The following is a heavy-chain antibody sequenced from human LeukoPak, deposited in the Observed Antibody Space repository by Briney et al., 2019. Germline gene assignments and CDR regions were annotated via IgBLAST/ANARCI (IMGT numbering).Heavy chain of an antibody. V-gene: IGHV3-30*01. Sequence: GGSLRLSCAASGFTFSGYAMHWVRQAPGKGLEWLALISNDGKIKYYAGSVQGRFTISRDNSQNTLYLQMNSLRAEDTAVYFCARGRYCSGTTCNTRFDYWGQGTLVTVSS. J-gene: IGHJ4*02. CDR2: ISNDGKIK. CDR1: GFTFSGYA. CDR3: ARGRYCSGTTCNTRFDY. D-gene: IGHD2-15*01.